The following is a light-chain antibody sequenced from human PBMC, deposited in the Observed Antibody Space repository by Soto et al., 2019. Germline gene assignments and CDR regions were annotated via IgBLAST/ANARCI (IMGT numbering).Light chain of an antibody. J-gene: IGLJ1*01. CDR3: AAWDDSLSGYV. CDR1: SSNIGSNY. Sequence: QSVLTQPPSASGTPGQRVTISCSGSSSNIGSNYVYWYQQLPGTAPKLLIPRNNRRPSGVPDRFSGSKSGTSASLAISGLRSEDEADYYCAAWDDSLSGYVFGTGTKLTVL. V-gene: IGLV1-47*01. CDR2: RNN.